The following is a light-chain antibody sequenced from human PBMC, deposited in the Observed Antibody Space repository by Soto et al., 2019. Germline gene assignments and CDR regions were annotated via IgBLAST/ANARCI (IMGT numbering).Light chain of an antibody. J-gene: IGKJ2*01. CDR1: QSVSSK. V-gene: IGKV3-15*01. Sequence: EIVMTQSPATLSVSPGERATLSCRASQSVSSKLAWYQQKPGQAPRLLIYAASTRATGIPARFSGSGSGTEFTLNITSLQSEDFAVYYCQQYSNWPPYTFGQGTKLEIK. CDR3: QQYSNWPPYT. CDR2: AAS.